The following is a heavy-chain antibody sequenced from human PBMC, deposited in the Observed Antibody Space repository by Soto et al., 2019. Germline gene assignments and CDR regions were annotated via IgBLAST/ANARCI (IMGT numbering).Heavy chain of an antibody. CDR3: ARGLFNYYYGMDV. Sequence: GGSLRLSCAASGFTFSTFWMSWVRQAPGKGLEWVANIKQDGTERNDVDSVKGRFTISRDNAKNSLYLQMNSLRAEDTAVYYCARGLFNYYYGMDVWGQGTTVTVSS. V-gene: IGHV3-7*01. CDR2: IKQDGTER. J-gene: IGHJ6*02. CDR1: GFTFSTFW.